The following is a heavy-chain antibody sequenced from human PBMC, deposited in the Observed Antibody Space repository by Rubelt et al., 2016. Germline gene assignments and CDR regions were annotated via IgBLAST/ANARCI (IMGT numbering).Heavy chain of an antibody. D-gene: IGHD5-12*01. CDR2: IYYSGST. J-gene: IGHJ5*02. CDR3: ARVGYSGYDWRGGRSWFDP. Sequence: GGSISSGGYYWSWIRQHPGKGLEWIGYIYYSGSTYYNPSLKSRVTISVDTSKNQFSLKLSSVTAAVTAVYYCARVGYSGYDWRGGRSWFDPWGQGTLVTVSS. CDR1: GGSISSGGYY. V-gene: IGHV4-31*02.